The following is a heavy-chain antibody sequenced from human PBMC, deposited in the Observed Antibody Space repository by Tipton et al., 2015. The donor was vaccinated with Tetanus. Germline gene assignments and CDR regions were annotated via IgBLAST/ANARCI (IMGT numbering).Heavy chain of an antibody. CDR3: ARSADNWFDP. V-gene: IGHV4-39*01. CDR2: VYYNGNS. Sequence: TLSLTCTLSGGSLSSGTFYWDWIRHSPGKGLEWIGNVYYNGNSLQNPSLKSRVTLSLDKSKNQFSLKLTSVTAADSAVYFCARSADNWFDPWGPGILATVSS. J-gene: IGHJ5*02. CDR1: GGSLSSGTFY.